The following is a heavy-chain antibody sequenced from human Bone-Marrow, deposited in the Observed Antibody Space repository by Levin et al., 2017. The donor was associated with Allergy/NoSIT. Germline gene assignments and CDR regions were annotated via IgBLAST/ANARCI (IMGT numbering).Heavy chain of an antibody. D-gene: IGHD2-2*01. CDR1: GGTFRNNG. J-gene: IGHJ5*01. Sequence: KISCKASGGTFRNNGINWVRQAPGQGPEWMGGIIPLFGTPNYAQKFQGRVMITADDFTTTAYMELSSLRFEDTAVYYCARSHLPAAINNWFDSWGQGTLVTVSS. V-gene: IGHV1-69*01. CDR3: ARSHLPAAINNWFDS. CDR2: IIPLFGTP.